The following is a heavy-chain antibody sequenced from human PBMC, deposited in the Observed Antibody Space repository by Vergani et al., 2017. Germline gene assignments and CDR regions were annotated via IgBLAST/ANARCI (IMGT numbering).Heavy chain of an antibody. V-gene: IGHV1-46*01. Sequence: QVQLVQSGAEVKKPGASVKVYCKASGYAFTSHHLQWVRQAPGQGFEWMGIINPSDGTTSYAQRFQGRVTLTRDTSTSTVYMELRSLRSDDTAIYYWAVYGVKTNSDWFDPWGQGTLVSVSS. D-gene: IGHD1/OR15-1a*01. J-gene: IGHJ5*02. CDR3: AVYGVKTNSDWFDP. CDR1: GYAFTSHH. CDR2: INPSDGTT.